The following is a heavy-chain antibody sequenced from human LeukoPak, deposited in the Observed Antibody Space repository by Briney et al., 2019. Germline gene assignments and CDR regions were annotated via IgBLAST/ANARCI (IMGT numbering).Heavy chain of an antibody. V-gene: IGHV3-53*01. CDR3: ARRAGAYSHPYDY. J-gene: IGHJ4*02. CDR2: IYSDNT. D-gene: IGHD4/OR15-4a*01. Sequence: GGSLRLSCAASGFTFSDYYTSWVRQAPGKGLEWVSFIYSDNTHYSDSVKGRFTISRDNSKNTLYLQMNSLRAEDTAVYYCARRAGAYSHPYDYWGQGTLVTVSS. CDR1: GFTFSDYY.